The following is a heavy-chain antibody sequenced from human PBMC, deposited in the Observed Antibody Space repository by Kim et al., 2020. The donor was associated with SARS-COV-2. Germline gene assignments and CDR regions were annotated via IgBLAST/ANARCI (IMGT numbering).Heavy chain of an antibody. CDR1: GFTFSSYA. J-gene: IGHJ1*01. D-gene: IGHD1-26*01. CDR2: ISYDGSNK. Sequence: GGSLRLSCAASGFTFSSYAMHWVRQAPGKGLEWVAVISYDGSNKYYADSVKVRFTISRDNSKNTLYLQMNSLRAEDTAVYYCARGGGSYLPIDFQHWGQGTLVTVSS. CDR3: ARGGGSYLPIDFQH. V-gene: IGHV3-30*04.